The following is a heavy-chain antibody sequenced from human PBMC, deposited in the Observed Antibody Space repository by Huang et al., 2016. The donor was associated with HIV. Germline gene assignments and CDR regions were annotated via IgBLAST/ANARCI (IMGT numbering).Heavy chain of an antibody. Sequence: QVQLVQSGAEVKNPGASVRVSCKASGYTFTDSNLQWVRPAPGQGEEWMGGINPSGVGKIYAQRFQGRVTMTRGTTISTVHMELRRIQADDTAEYFCARDWSFGSSTSPADWGQGTLVTVSS. CDR2: INPSGVGK. V-gene: IGHV1-2*02. J-gene: IGHJ4*02. CDR1: GYTFTDSN. D-gene: IGHD6-6*01. CDR3: ARDWSFGSSTSPAD.